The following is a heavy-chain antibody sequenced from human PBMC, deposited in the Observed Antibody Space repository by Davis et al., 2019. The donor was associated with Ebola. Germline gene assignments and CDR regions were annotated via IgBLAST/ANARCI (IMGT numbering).Heavy chain of an antibody. V-gene: IGHV4-39*01. J-gene: IGHJ4*02. D-gene: IGHD6-19*01. Sequence: MPSETLSLTCTVSGGSISSSSYYWGWIRQPPGKGLEWIGNNYYSGNTYYKPSLKSRVTIFVDRSKNQFSLQLSSVTAADTAMYYCAAPYLNYSSGWHYFDLWGQGTLVTVSS. CDR2: NYYSGNT. CDR1: GGSISSSSYY. CDR3: AAPYLNYSSGWHYFDL.